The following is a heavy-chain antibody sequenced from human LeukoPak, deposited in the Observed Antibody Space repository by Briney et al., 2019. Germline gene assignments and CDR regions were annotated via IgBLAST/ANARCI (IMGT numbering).Heavy chain of an antibody. CDR3: ARVGGWELPRLAFDI. D-gene: IGHD1-26*01. CDR2: IYYSGST. CDR1: GGSISSYY. J-gene: IGHJ3*02. V-gene: IGHV4-59*01. Sequence: PSETLSLTCTVSGGSISSYYWSWLRQPPGKGLEWIGYIYYSGSTNYNPSLKSRVTISVDTSKNQFSLKLSSVTAADTAVYYCARVGGWELPRLAFDIWGQGTMVTVSS.